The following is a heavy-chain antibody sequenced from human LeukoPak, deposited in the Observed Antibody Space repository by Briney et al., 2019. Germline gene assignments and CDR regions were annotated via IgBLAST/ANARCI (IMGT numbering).Heavy chain of an antibody. J-gene: IGHJ3*02. D-gene: IGHD3-10*01. CDR2: FDPEDGET. V-gene: IGHV1-24*01. CDR3: ATDRPSGGYKIDAFDI. CDR1: GYTLTELS. Sequence: ASVKVSCKVSGYTLTELSMHWVRQAPGKGLEWMGGFDPEDGETIHAQKFQGRVTMTEDTSTDTAYMELSSLRSEDTAVYYCATDRPSGGYKIDAFDIWGQGTMVTVSS.